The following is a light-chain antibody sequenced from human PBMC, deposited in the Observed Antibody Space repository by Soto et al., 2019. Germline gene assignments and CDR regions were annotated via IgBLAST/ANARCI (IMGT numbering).Light chain of an antibody. Sequence: TVLMESQETLALAQGGRTTLSCRVSHGPSSSSLSSYHQKPGQAPRRLFSGASSRATRIPDRFSGSGSGTDFTLTICRLEPEDFALYYCPHYGRLLLRFRPGTRPEIK. CDR3: PHYGRLLLR. CDR1: HGPSSSS. J-gene: IGKJ5*01. V-gene: IGKV3-20*01. CDR2: GAS.